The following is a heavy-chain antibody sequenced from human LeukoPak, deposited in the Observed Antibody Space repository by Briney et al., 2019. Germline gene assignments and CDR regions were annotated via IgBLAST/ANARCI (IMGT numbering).Heavy chain of an antibody. CDR2: IYSSGST. V-gene: IGHV4-4*07. J-gene: IGHJ4*02. Sequence: PSETLSLTCTVSGGSINNYYWSWIRQPAGKGLEWIGLIYSSGSTSYNPSLKSRVTISVDTSKNQFSLKLSSVTAADTAVYYCARGRTHYYDSSGPIDYWGQGTLVTVSS. CDR3: ARGRTHYYDSSGPIDY. CDR1: GGSINNYY. D-gene: IGHD3-22*01.